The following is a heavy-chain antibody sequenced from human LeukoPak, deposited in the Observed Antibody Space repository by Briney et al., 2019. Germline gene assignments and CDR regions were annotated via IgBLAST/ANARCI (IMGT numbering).Heavy chain of an antibody. CDR3: ARRDPNPSEMATEYFDY. Sequence: PSQTLSLTCTVSGGSISSGGYYWSWIRQPPGKGLEWIGYIYHSGSTYYNPSLKSRVTISVDRSKNQFSLKLSSVTAADTAVYYCARRDPNPSEMATEYFDYWGQGTLVTVSS. D-gene: IGHD5-24*01. J-gene: IGHJ4*02. CDR1: GGSISSGGYY. V-gene: IGHV4-30-2*01. CDR2: IYHSGST.